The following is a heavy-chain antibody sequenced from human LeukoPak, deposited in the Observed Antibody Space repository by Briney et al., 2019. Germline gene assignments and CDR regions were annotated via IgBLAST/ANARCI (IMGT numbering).Heavy chain of an antibody. Sequence: ASVKVSCKASGYTFTSYAMHWVRQAPGQRLEWMGWINAGNGNTKYSQKFQGRVTITRDTSASTAYMELSSLRSEDTAVYYCASQIVGPYYYYCGMDVWGQGTTVTVSS. CDR2: INAGNGNT. CDR3: ASQIVGPYYYYCGMDV. J-gene: IGHJ6*02. CDR1: GYTFTSYA. D-gene: IGHD1-26*01. V-gene: IGHV1-3*01.